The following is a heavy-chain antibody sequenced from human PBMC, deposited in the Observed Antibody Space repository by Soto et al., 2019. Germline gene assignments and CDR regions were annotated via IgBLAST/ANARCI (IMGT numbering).Heavy chain of an antibody. Sequence: GGSLRLSCAASGFTFSSYAMSWVRQAPGKGLEWVSAISGSGGGTYYADSVKGRFTISRDNSKNTLYLQMNSLRAEDTAVYYCAKELDIVVVVAATPFDYWGQGTLVTVSS. CDR1: GFTFSSYA. CDR3: AKELDIVVVVAATPFDY. J-gene: IGHJ4*02. V-gene: IGHV3-23*01. CDR2: ISGSGGGT. D-gene: IGHD2-15*01.